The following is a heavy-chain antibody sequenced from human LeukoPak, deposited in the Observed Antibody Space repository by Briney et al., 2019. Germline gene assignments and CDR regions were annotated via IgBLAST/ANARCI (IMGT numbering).Heavy chain of an antibody. V-gene: IGHV4-34*01. CDR2: INHSGST. J-gene: IGHJ5*02. Sequence: PSETLSLTCTVSGGSISSYYWSWIRQPPGKGLEWIGEINHSGSTNYNPSLKSRVTISVDTSKNQFSLKLSSVTAADTAVYYCARGAEMATTTFDPWGQGTLVTVSS. D-gene: IGHD5-24*01. CDR1: GGSISSYY. CDR3: ARGAEMATTTFDP.